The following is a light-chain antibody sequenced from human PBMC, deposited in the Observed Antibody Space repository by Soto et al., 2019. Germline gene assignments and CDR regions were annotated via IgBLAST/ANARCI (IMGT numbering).Light chain of an antibody. V-gene: IGKV1-5*03. CDR2: KAF. CDR1: QSISNW. J-gene: IGKJ1*01. Sequence: DIQMTQSPSTLSASVGDRVTITCRASQSISNWLAWYQQKPGKAPKLLIYKAFTIESGVPSRFSGSASGTEFTLSISTLQPDDVATYYGQHDDSYSPTFGKGTKVEIK. CDR3: QHDDSYSPT.